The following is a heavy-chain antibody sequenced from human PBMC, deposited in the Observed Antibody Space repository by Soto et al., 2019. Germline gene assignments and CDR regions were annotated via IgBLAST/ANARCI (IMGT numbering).Heavy chain of an antibody. CDR2: INTTTNTI. CDR3: ARVGGFSGYDFKYYYMDV. Sequence: QVQLVESGGDLVKPGGSLRLSCAASGFTLSDYYMSWIRQAPGKGLEWVSYINTTTNTIHYADSVKGRFTISRDNARNSLSLQMDSLSADDTAVYYCARVGGFSGYDFKYYYMDVWGKGTTVTVSS. J-gene: IGHJ6*03. CDR1: GFTLSDYY. D-gene: IGHD5-12*01. V-gene: IGHV3-11*01.